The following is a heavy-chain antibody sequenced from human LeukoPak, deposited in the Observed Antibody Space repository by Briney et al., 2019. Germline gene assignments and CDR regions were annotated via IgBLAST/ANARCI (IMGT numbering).Heavy chain of an antibody. D-gene: IGHD4-17*01. CDR3: ARVGSDYGDYFFYYYMDV. V-gene: IGHV3-48*03. CDR2: ISSSGSTI. Sequence: GGSLRLSCAASGFTFSSYEMNWVRQAPGKGLEWVSYISSSGSTIYYADSVKGRFTISRGNSKNTLYLQMNRLRAEDTAVYYCARVGSDYGDYFFYYYMDVWGKGTTVTISS. CDR1: GFTFSSYE. J-gene: IGHJ6*03.